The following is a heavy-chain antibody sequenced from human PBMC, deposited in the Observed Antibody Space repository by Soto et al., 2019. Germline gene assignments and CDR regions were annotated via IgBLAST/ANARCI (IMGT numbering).Heavy chain of an antibody. Sequence: ASVKVSCKASGYTFTSYGISWVRQAPGQGLEWMGWISAYNGNTNYAQKLQGRVTMTTDTSTSTAYMELRSLRSDDTAVYYCARDVPRKFYYCSGSYYQSLRDHFDYSGQGTLVTVSS. CDR3: ARDVPRKFYYCSGSYYQSLRDHFDY. CDR1: GYTFTSYG. V-gene: IGHV1-18*01. D-gene: IGHD3-10*01. CDR2: ISAYNGNT. J-gene: IGHJ4*02.